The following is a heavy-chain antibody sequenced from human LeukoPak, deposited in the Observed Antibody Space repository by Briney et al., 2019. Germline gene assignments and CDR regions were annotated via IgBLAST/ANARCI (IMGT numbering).Heavy chain of an antibody. D-gene: IGHD6-13*01. CDR3: AKDIYSSSWQSSGYLDY. V-gene: IGHV3-23*01. Sequence: QPGGSLRLSCAASGFTFSTYAMTWVRQAPGKGLEWVSLISGTGGSTYYADSVKGRFTISRDNSKNTLYLQMNSLRTEDTAVYYCAKDIYSSSWQSSGYLDYWGQGTLVTVSS. CDR2: ISGTGGST. J-gene: IGHJ4*02. CDR1: GFTFSTYA.